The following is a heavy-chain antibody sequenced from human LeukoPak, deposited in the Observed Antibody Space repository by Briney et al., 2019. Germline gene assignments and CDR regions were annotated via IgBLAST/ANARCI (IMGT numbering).Heavy chain of an antibody. CDR3: AKDPHIVLTYYFDY. J-gene: IGHJ4*02. V-gene: IGHV3-23*01. CDR2: ISGSGGST. Sequence: PGGSLRLSCAASGFTFSSYAMSWVRQAPGKGLEWVSAISGSGGSTYYADSVKGRITISRDNSKNTLYLQMNSLRAEDTAVYYCAKDPHIVLTYYFDYWGQGTLVTVSS. CDR1: GFTFSSYA. D-gene: IGHD2-8*01.